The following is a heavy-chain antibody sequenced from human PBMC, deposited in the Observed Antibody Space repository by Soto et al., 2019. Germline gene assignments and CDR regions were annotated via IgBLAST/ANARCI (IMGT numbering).Heavy chain of an antibody. CDR2: INHSGST. CDR3: ARGGRYSSSWTPRAYYYGMDV. D-gene: IGHD6-13*01. CDR1: GGSFSGYY. Sequence: PSETLSLTCAVCGGSFSGYYWSWIRQPPGKGLEWIGEINHSGSTNYNPSLKSRVTISVDTSKNQFSLKLSSVTAADTAVYYCARGGRYSSSWTPRAYYYGMDVWGQGTTVTVSS. J-gene: IGHJ6*02. V-gene: IGHV4-34*01.